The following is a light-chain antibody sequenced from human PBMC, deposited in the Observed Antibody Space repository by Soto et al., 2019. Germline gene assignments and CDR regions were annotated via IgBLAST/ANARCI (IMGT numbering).Light chain of an antibody. CDR1: QTVRNNY. CDR2: DAS. CDR3: QQYGSSIQT. J-gene: IGKJ1*01. Sequence: EFVLTQSPGTLSLSPGERATLSCRASQTVRNNYLAWYQQKPGQAPRLLIYDASSRATGIPDRFSGSGSGTDFTLTISRLEPEGFAVYFCQQYGSSIQTFGQGTKV. V-gene: IGKV3-20*01.